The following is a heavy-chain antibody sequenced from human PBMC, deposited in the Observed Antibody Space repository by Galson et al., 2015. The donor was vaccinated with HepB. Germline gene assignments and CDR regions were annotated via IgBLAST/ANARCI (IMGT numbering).Heavy chain of an antibody. Sequence: SVKVSCKASGGTFSSYGISWVRQAPGQGLEWMGGIIPTFGIANYAQKFQGRVTITADESTSTAYMELSSLRSVDTAVYYCVRDNMGRIAAAVPNWFDPWGQGTLVTVSS. CDR1: GGTFSSYG. V-gene: IGHV1-69*13. J-gene: IGHJ5*02. CDR3: VRDNMGRIAAAVPNWFDP. D-gene: IGHD6-13*01. CDR2: IIPTFGIA.